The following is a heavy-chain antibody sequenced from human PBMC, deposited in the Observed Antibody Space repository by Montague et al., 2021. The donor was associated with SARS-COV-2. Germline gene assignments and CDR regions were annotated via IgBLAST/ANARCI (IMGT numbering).Heavy chain of an antibody. D-gene: IGHD6-13*01. J-gene: IGHJ6*02. CDR2: VYYSGST. V-gene: IGHV4-39*01. CDR1: GGSISGSTYL. CDR3: AGRDHASWYKNHYYGLDV. Sequence: SETLSLTCTVSGGSISGSTYLWDWIRQPPGKGLEWIASVYYSGSTYYDPSLRSRVTISADTSKNQFSLKVSSVTAAGTAVYYCAGRDHASWYKNHYYGLDVRGQGTTVTVSS.